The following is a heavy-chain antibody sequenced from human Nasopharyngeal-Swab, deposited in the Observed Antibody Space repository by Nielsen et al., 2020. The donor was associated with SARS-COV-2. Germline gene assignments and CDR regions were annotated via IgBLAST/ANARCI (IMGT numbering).Heavy chain of an antibody. CDR1: GFTFSSYW. Sequence: GESLKISCAASGFTFSSYWMSWVRQAPGKGLEWVANIKQDGSEKYYVDSVKGRFTISRDNAKNSLYLQMNSLRAEDTAVYYCARRDRYCSGGSCYGENAFDIWGQGTMVTV. J-gene: IGHJ3*02. CDR3: ARRDRYCSGGSCYGENAFDI. D-gene: IGHD2-15*01. V-gene: IGHV3-7*03. CDR2: IKQDGSEK.